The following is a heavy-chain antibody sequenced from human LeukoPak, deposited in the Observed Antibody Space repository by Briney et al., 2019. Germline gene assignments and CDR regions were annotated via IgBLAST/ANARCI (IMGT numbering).Heavy chain of an antibody. D-gene: IGHD3-10*01. Sequence: PSETLSLTCTVSGGSISSSSYYWGWIRQPPVKGLEWIGSIYYSGSTYYNPSLKSRVTISVDTSKNQFSLKLSSVTAADTAVYYCATYGRSYYYGSGSYYKMLEFDPWGQGTLVTVSS. J-gene: IGHJ5*02. V-gene: IGHV4-39*01. CDR3: ATYGRSYYYGSGSYYKMLEFDP. CDR1: GGSISSSSYY. CDR2: IYYSGST.